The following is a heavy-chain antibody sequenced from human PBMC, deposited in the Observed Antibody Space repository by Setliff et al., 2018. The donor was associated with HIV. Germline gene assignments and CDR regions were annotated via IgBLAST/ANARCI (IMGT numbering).Heavy chain of an antibody. J-gene: IGHJ4*02. CDR3: ATDPVDGSSY. Sequence: PGGSLRLSCAASGFTFDDYAMHWVRQAPGKGLEWVSFISWDGGSSDYADSVKGRFTISRDNSKSSLFLQMDSLRAEDTAFYYCATDPVDGSSYWGQGTLVTVSS. V-gene: IGHV3-43D*03. D-gene: IGHD3-10*01. CDR1: GFTFDDYA. CDR2: ISWDGGSS.